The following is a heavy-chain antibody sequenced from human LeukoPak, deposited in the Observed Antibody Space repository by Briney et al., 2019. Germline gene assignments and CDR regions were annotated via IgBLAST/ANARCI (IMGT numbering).Heavy chain of an antibody. Sequence: SETLSLTCAVYGGSFSSYYWSWIRQPPGKGLEWIGYIYYSGSTNYNPSLKSRVTISVDTSKNQFSLKLSSETAADTAVYYCARRDSSGYYLDYWGQGTLVTVSS. J-gene: IGHJ4*02. V-gene: IGHV4-59*08. CDR3: ARRDSSGYYLDY. CDR2: IYYSGST. D-gene: IGHD3-22*01. CDR1: GGSFSSYY.